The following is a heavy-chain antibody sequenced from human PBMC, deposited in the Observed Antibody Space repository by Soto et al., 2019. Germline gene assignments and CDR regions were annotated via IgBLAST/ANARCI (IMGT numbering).Heavy chain of an antibody. V-gene: IGHV4-4*07. CDR2: VYSSGRT. Sequence: SETLYLTFSVSGFSIINNYWTWIRQPAGKGLEWLGRVYSSGRTTYNPSLKSRLTMSVDTSKNQFSLHLSSVTAADTAVYYCARREDTFDFWGQGMLVTVSS. CDR3: ARREDTFDF. J-gene: IGHJ4*02. CDR1: GFSIINNY.